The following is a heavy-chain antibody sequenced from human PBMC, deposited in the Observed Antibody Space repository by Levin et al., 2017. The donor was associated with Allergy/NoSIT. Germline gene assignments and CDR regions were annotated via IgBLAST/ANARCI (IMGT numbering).Heavy chain of an antibody. D-gene: IGHD5-18*01. V-gene: IGHV4-38-2*02. J-gene: IGHJ4*02. Sequence: TSETLSLTCTVSGSSISRGYFWGWIRQSPGKGLEWIGSIYESGSTYYNPSLKSRVIISRDTSKNQFSLKLSSVTAADTALYYCARDLRFSYGYFDYWGQGILVTVSS. CDR3: ARDLRFSYGYFDY. CDR2: IYESGST. CDR1: GSSISRGYF.